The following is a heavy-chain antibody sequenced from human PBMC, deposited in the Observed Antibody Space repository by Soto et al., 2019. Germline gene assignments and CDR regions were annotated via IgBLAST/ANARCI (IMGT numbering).Heavy chain of an antibody. D-gene: IGHD2-15*01. CDR1: GFTFSSYG. V-gene: IGHV3-30*18. J-gene: IGHJ4*02. Sequence: QVQLVESGGGVVQPGRSLRLSCAASGFTFSSYGMHWVRQAPGKGLEWVAVMSWDGSDEFYEETVKGRFTVSRDNSRNTLYLQMNSLRPEDTAVYYCAKEGCSGGICYGFYYWGQGTLVTVSS. CDR2: MSWDGSDE. CDR3: AKEGCSGGICYGFYY.